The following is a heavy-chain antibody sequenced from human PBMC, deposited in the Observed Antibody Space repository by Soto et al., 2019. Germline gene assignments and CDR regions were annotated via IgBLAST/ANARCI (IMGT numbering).Heavy chain of an antibody. V-gene: IGHV3-30*18. J-gene: IGHJ6*01. D-gene: IGHD2-21*01. CDR3: AKDRAYRHYYYAMDV. CDR1: VFSFSSST. CDR2: ISYDKSNK. Sequence: XGSLRLSCASSVFSFSSSTMYCVRHSPGKGLEWVALISYDKSNKYYAESVKGRFTISRDNSKNTPYLEMDSLRAEDTAVYYCAKDRAYRHYYYAMDVLGQGTTVNVSS.